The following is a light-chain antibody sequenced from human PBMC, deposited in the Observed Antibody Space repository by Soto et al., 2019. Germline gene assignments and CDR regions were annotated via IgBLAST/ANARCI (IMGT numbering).Light chain of an antibody. V-gene: IGKV3-15*01. CDR1: QSIGNN. J-gene: IGKJ2*01. CDR2: GVS. Sequence: EIVMTQSPATLSVSPGDRATLSCRASQSIGNNLAWYQHKPGQAPRLLISGVSTRATGIPARFTGSGSGTEFTLTISSLQSEDVAVYYCQQYNMWPPYTFGQGTKLEIK. CDR3: QQYNMWPPYT.